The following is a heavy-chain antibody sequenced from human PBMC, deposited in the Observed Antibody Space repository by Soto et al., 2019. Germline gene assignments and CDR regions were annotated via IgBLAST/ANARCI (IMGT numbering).Heavy chain of an antibody. CDR1: GDTFNFYT. Sequence: QVQLVQSGAEVKKPGSSVKVSCKASGDTFNFYTINWVRQAPGLGLEWMGRFNPILSFSNSALKFQGRVTLTADKSTGTAKMVASSQRSEDTAIYSCAKSFGSGRRAFDYWGQGALVTVSS. D-gene: IGHD3-10*01. V-gene: IGHV1-69*02. J-gene: IGHJ4*02. CDR3: AKSFGSGRRAFDY. CDR2: FNPILSFS.